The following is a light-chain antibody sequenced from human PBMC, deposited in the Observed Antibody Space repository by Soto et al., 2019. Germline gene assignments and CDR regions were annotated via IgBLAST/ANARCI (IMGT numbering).Light chain of an antibody. CDR2: DAS. CDR1: QNVSTY. CDR3: QQRTNWLT. V-gene: IGKV3-11*01. Sequence: EIVLTQSPATLSLSPGERATLSCRASQNVSTYLAWYQQTPGQAPRLLIYDASNRATGIPARFSGSGSGPDFTLTISSLEPEDFAVYYCQQRTNWLTFGPGTKVDIK. J-gene: IGKJ3*01.